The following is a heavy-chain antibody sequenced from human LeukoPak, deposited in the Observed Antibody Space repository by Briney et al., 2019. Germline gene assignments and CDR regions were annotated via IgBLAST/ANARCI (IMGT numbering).Heavy chain of an antibody. V-gene: IGHV3-43*02. J-gene: IGHJ4*02. CDR2: ISGDGVST. CDR1: GLPIADFA. Sequence: PGGSLRLSCVASGLPIADFAMHWVRQAPGKGLEWVSLISGDGVSTFYADSVKGRFSISRDNSKNSLYLEMTSLRTEDAAMYYCAKGSGKFDYWGQGTLVAVSS. CDR3: AKGSGKFDY.